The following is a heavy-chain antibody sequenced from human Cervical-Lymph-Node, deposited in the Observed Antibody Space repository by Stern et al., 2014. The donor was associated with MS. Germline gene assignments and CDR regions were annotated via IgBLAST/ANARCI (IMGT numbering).Heavy chain of an antibody. D-gene: IGHD3-10*01. CDR2: VGGSASP. CDR3: AKDHLIVFRGVIDPSQYHY. J-gene: IGHJ4*02. CDR1: GFTLSSYA. Sequence: EVQLVESGGGLVQPGGSLRLSCAASGFTLSSYAMRWVRQAPGKGLERVSTVGGSASPYYADPVKGRFTISRDTSRNTLYLQMNSLRAEDTALYYCAKDHLIVFRGVIDPSQYHYWGQGALVTVSS. V-gene: IGHV3-23*04.